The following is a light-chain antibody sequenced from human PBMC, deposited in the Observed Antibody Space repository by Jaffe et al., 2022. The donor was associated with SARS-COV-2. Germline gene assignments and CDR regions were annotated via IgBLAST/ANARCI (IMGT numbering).Light chain of an antibody. CDR1: SSDVGGYNS. V-gene: IGLV2-14*01. CDR3: CSYTTSSTYV. CDR2: EVS. J-gene: IGLJ1*01. Sequence: QSALTQPASVSGSPGQSITISCTGTSSDVGGYNSVSWYQQHPGKAPKVIIYEVSIRPSGVPDRFSGSKSANTASLAISGLQAEDEADYYCCSYTTSSTYVFGTGTKVTVL.